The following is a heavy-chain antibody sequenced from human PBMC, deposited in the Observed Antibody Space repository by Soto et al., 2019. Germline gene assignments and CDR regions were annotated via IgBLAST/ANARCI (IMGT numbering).Heavy chain of an antibody. CDR3: ARASLGEGAAYDV. CDR1: APTFSSYG. D-gene: IGHD1-26*01. J-gene: IGHJ3*01. CDR2: KWYDGGDN. Sequence: RVLRLSCAASAPTFSSYGMHWVSQAPIKGLGRGADKWYDGGDNVYGDSVKDRFTISRENAKKAPSLQINGLRAEHTAVFYCARASLGEGAAYDVGSQGTM. V-gene: IGHV3-33*08.